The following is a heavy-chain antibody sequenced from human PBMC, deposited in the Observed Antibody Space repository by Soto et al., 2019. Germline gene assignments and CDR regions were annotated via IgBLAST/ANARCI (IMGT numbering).Heavy chain of an antibody. V-gene: IGHV1-2*04. CDR3: ARVSLPYSSSSVWFDP. CDR2: INPNSGGT. J-gene: IGHJ5*02. D-gene: IGHD6-6*01. Sequence: EASVKVSCKASGYTFTGYYMHWVRQAPGQGLEWMGWINPNSGGTNYAQKFQGWVTMTRDTSISTAYMELSRLRSDDTAVYYCARVSLPYSSSSVWFDPWGQGTLVTVSS. CDR1: GYTFTGYY.